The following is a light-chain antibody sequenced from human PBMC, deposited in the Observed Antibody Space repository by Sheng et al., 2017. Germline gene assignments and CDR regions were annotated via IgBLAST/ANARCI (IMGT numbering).Light chain of an antibody. J-gene: IGKJ5*01. CDR3: QQRSTSIT. Sequence: EIVMTQSPGTLSVSPGERATLSCRASQSVSSKLAWYQQKPGQAPRLLIYGASTRATGIPARFSGSGSGTDFTLTISSLQSEDFAVYYCQQRSTSITFGQGTRLEIK. V-gene: IGKV3-15*01. CDR2: GAS. CDR1: QSVSSK.